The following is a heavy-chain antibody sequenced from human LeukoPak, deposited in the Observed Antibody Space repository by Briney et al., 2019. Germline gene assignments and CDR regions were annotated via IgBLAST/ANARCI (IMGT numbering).Heavy chain of an antibody. CDR1: GFTFSSYA. V-gene: IGHV3-30-3*01. Sequence: GGSLRLSCAAPGFTFSSYAMHWVRQAPGKGLEGVAVISYDGSNKYYADSVKGRFTISRDNSKNTLYLQMNSLRAEDTAVYYCARDQDDYGGHDPWGQGTLVTVSS. CDR2: ISYDGSNK. D-gene: IGHD4-23*01. CDR3: ARDQDDYGGHDP. J-gene: IGHJ5*02.